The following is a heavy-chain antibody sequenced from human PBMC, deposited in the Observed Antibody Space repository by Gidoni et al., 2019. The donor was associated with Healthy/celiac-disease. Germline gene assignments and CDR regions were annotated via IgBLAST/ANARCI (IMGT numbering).Heavy chain of an antibody. D-gene: IGHD3-10*01. J-gene: IGHJ3*02. CDR3: ARDFFNYYGSGSYYNSPYDAFDI. V-gene: IGHV4-4*07. Sequence: QVQLQESGPGLVKPSETLSLTCTVSGGSISSYYWSWIRQTAGKGLEWIGRIYTSGSTNYNPSLNSRVTMSVDTSKNQFSLKLSSVTAADTAVYYCARDFFNYYGSGSYYNSPYDAFDIWGQGTMVTVSS. CDR2: IYTSGST. CDR1: GGSISSYY.